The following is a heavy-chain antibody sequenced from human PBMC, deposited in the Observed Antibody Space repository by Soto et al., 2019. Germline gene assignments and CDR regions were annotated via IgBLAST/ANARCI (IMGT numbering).Heavy chain of an antibody. D-gene: IGHD6-19*01. CDR2: IWYDGSNK. J-gene: IGHJ4*02. Sequence: PGGSLRLSCAASGFTFSSYGMHWVRQAPGKGLEWVAVIWYDGSNKYYADSVKGRFTISRDNSKNTLYLQMNSLRAEDRAVYYCARGRSGWSFPYDDWVQGTLVT. CDR3: ARGRSGWSFPYDD. CDR1: GFTFSSYG. V-gene: IGHV3-33*01.